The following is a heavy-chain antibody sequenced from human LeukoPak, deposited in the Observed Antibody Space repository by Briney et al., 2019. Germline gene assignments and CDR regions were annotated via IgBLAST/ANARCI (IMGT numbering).Heavy chain of an antibody. V-gene: IGHV4-38-2*01. CDR2: IYHTGSA. CDR1: GSSITTGFY. Sequence: SETLSLTCVVSGSSITTGFYWGWIRQPPGQGLEWIGNIYHTGSAYYNPSLKSRVAMSVDTSKNQFSLKLTSLTAADTAVYYCATLGVPDGTNAFDIWGQGTMVSVSS. CDR3: ATLGVPDGTNAFDI. D-gene: IGHD1-26*01. J-gene: IGHJ3*02.